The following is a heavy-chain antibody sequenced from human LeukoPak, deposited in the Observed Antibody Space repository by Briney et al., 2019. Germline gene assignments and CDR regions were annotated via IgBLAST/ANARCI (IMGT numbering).Heavy chain of an antibody. J-gene: IGHJ4*02. CDR2: IKKDGSEK. CDR1: GFTFSSYW. CDR3: ARSLAFKAYDY. Sequence: GGSLRLSCAASGFTFSSYWMSWVRQAPGKGLEWVANIKKDGSEKYYVDSVKGRFTISRDNAKTSLYLQMNSLRAEDTAVYYCARSLAFKAYDYWGQGTLVTVSS. V-gene: IGHV3-7*01.